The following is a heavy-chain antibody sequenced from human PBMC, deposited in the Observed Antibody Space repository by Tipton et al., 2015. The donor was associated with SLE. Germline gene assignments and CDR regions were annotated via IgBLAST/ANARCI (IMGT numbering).Heavy chain of an antibody. CDR2: IYYTGSS. D-gene: IGHD3-16*01. Sequence: TLSLTCTVSVGSMNDYYWSWIRQPPGKGLEWIGYIYYTGSSNHNPSLKGRVTMSVDTSKNQFSLSVNSVTAADTAVYYCARSMLTTKRVFDYWGQGTLVTVSS. CDR1: VGSMNDYY. V-gene: IGHV4-59*01. J-gene: IGHJ4*02. CDR3: ARSMLTTKRVFDY.